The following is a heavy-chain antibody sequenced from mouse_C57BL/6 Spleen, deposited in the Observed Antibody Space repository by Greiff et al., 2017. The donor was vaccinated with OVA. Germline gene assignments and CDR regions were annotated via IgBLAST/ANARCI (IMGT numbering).Heavy chain of an antibody. CDR3: ARCHYYGSSWYFDV. CDR2: IDPSDSYT. V-gene: IGHV1-69*01. Sequence: QVQLQQSGAELVLPGASVKLSCKASGYTFTSYWMHWVKQRPGQGLEWIGEIDPSDSYTNYNQKFKGKSTLTVDKSSSTAYMQLSSLTSEDSAVYYCARCHYYGSSWYFDVWGTGTTVTVSS. CDR1: GYTFTSYW. J-gene: IGHJ1*03. D-gene: IGHD1-1*01.